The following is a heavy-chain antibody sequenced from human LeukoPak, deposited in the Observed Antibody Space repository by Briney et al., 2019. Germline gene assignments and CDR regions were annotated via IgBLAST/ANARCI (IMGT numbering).Heavy chain of an antibody. V-gene: IGHV4-4*09. CDR2: IHNSGTI. CDR3: ARTYYDASGFDY. J-gene: IGHJ4*02. Sequence: PSETLSLTCTVSGASISSYYWNWIRQPPGKGLEWIGYIHNSGTINYNPSLKSRVTISVDTSKNQFSLKMNSVTAADTAVYYCARTYYDASGFDYWGQGTPVTVSS. D-gene: IGHD3-22*01. CDR1: GASISSYY.